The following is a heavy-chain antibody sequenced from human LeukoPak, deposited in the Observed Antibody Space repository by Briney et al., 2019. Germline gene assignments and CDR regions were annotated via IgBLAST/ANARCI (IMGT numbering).Heavy chain of an antibody. CDR2: INWNGGST. V-gene: IGHV3-20*04. CDR3: ARWINWVDY. D-gene: IGHD7-27*01. Sequence: GGSLRLSCAASGFTFDDYGMTWVRQAPGKGLEWVSGINWNGGSTGYADSVKGRFTISRDNAKNSLSLQMNTLRAEDTALYYYARWINWVDYWGQGILVTVSS. CDR1: GFTFDDYG. J-gene: IGHJ4*02.